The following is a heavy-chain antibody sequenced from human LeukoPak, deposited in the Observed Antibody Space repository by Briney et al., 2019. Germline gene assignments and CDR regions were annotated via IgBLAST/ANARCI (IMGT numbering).Heavy chain of an antibody. V-gene: IGHV4-61*02. Sequence: PSQTLSLTCTVSGGSTSSGTYYWSWIRQPAGKGLEWIGRIYNSGSTQYNPSLTGRVSISVDTSKNQFFLKLTSVTAADTGVYYCARSTLGSSGRYYYYYMDVWGKGTTVTVSS. CDR2: IYNSGST. D-gene: IGHD1-26*01. CDR1: GGSTSSGTYY. J-gene: IGHJ6*03. CDR3: ARSTLGSSGRYYYYYMDV.